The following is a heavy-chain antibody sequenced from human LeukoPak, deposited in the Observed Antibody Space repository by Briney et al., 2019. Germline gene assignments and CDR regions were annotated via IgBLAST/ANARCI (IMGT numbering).Heavy chain of an antibody. J-gene: IGHJ5*02. CDR3: ARVMDEVVPVWFDP. CDR1: AGSISSYY. D-gene: IGHD2-2*01. V-gene: IGHV4-59*01. CDR2: IYYSGST. Sequence: PSETLSLTCTVSAGSISSYYWNWIRQPPGKGLEWIGYIYYSGSTNYNPSLKSRVTISVDTSKNQFSLKLSSVTAADTAVYYCARVMDEVVPVWFDPWGQGTLVTVSS.